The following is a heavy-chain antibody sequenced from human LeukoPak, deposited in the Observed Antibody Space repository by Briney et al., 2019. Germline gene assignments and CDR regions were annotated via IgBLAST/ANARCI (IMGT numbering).Heavy chain of an antibody. CDR2: IYHSGST. V-gene: IGHV4-38-2*02. J-gene: IGHJ4*02. D-gene: IGHD6-13*01. Sequence: SETLSLTCTVSGYSISSGYNWGWIRQPPGKGLEWIGSIYHSGSTYYNPSLKSRVTISVDTSKNQFSLKLSSVTAADTAVYYCARGLSSSWYYWGQGTLVTVSS. CDR3: ARGLSSSWYY. CDR1: GYSISSGYN.